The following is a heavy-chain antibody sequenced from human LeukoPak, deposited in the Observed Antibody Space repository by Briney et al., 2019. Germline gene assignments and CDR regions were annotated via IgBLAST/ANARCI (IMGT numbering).Heavy chain of an antibody. Sequence: GGSLRLSCAASGFTFSSYAMSWVRQAPGKGLEWVSSISSSSSYIYYADSVKGRFTISRDNAKNSLYLQMNSLRAEDTAVYYCARAAAAADYYFDYWGQGALVTVSS. CDR3: ARAAAAADYYFDY. V-gene: IGHV3-21*01. CDR1: GFTFSSYA. D-gene: IGHD6-13*01. CDR2: ISSSSSYI. J-gene: IGHJ4*02.